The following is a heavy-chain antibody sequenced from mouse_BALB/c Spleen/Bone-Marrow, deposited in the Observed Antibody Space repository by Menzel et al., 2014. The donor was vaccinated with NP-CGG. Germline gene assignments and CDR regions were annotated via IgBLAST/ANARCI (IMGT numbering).Heavy chain of an antibody. V-gene: IGHV14-3*02. CDR2: IDPANGNT. Sequence: DVKLQESGAELVKPGASVKLSCTASGFNIKDTHMHWVKQRPEQGLEWIGRIDPANGNTKYDPKFQGKATITADTSSNTAYLQLSSLPSEDTAVYYCTTYYGSRFTYWGQGTLVTVSA. CDR1: GFNIKDTH. J-gene: IGHJ3*01. D-gene: IGHD2-9*01. CDR3: TTYYGSRFTY.